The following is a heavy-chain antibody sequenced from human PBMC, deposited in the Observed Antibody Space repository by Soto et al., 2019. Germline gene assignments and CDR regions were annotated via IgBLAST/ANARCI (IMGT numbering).Heavy chain of an antibody. J-gene: IGHJ6*02. CDR1: GFTFSNYA. CDR3: ANFLSMPTPYYGMDA. V-gene: IGHV3-23*01. D-gene: IGHD2-15*01. CDR2: ISGSGDFS. Sequence: EVQLLESGGGLVQPGGSLRLSCAASGFTFSNYAMTWVRLAPGKGLEWVAAISGSGDFSYYPGAVKGRFTISRDNSKNTLYLQLNSLRAEDTAVYYCANFLSMPTPYYGMDAWGQGTTVTVSS.